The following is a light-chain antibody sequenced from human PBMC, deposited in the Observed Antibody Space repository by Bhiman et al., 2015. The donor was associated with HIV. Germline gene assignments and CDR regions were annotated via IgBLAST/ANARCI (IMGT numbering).Light chain of an antibody. V-gene: IGLV2-23*02. CDR1: SSDVGGYNS. CDR2: DVF. Sequence: QSALTQPASVSGSPGQSITISCTGTSSDVGGYNSVSWYQQHPGKAPKLILYDVFQRPSGVSNRYSGSKSDNTASLTISGLQSDDEADYYCCASLGSTYLFGGGTTVTVL. J-gene: IGLJ2*01. CDR3: CASLGSTYL.